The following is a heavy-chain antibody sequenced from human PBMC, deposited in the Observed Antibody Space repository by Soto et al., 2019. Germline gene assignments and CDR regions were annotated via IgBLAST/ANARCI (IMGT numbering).Heavy chain of an antibody. CDR1: GASISSFY. Sequence: QVQLQESGPGLVKPSETLSLTCTVSGASISSFYWSWIRQPPGKGLEWIGYIYYSGSTNYNPSLKSRVTISVDTSRNQFSLKLSSVTAADTAVYYCARLLLKRGYPFDSWGQGTLVTVSS. CDR2: IYYSGST. J-gene: IGHJ5*01. V-gene: IGHV4-59*08. D-gene: IGHD2-15*01. CDR3: ARLLLKRGYPFDS.